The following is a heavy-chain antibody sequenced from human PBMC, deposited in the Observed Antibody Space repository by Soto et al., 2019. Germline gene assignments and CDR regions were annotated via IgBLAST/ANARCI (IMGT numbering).Heavy chain of an antibody. Sequence: EVQLLESGGGLVQPGGSLRLSCAASGFTFSSYAMSWVRQAPGQGLEWVSAIIGSGGSTYYADSVKGRFTISRDNSKNTLYLRMNSLRAEDTAVYYCAVGFGNGWCFDYWGQGTLVTVSS. D-gene: IGHD6-19*01. CDR3: AVGFGNGWCFDY. J-gene: IGHJ4*02. V-gene: IGHV3-23*01. CDR2: IIGSGGST. CDR1: GFTFSSYA.